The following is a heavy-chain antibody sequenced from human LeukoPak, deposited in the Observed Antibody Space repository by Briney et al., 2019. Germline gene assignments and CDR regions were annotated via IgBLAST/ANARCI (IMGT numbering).Heavy chain of an antibody. J-gene: IGHJ5*02. CDR1: GGSISSSSYY. Sequence: SETLPLTCTVSGGSISSSSYYWGWIRQPPGKGLEWIGSIYYSGSTYYNPSLKSRVTISVDTSKNQFSLKLSSVTAADTAVYYCARGRIERLDHWGQGTLVTVSS. D-gene: IGHD2/OR15-2a*01. CDR2: IYYSGST. V-gene: IGHV4-39*01. CDR3: ARGRIERLDH.